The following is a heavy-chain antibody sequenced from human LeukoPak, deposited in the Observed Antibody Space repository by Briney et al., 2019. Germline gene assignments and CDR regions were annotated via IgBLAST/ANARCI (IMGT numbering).Heavy chain of an antibody. V-gene: IGHV3-48*03. J-gene: IGHJ4*02. CDR1: GFTFSSYE. CDR2: ISRSGTTT. Sequence: PGGSLRLSCAVSGFTFSSYEMNWVRQAPGEGLEWVSYISRSGTTTHYADSVKGRFTISRDNAKNSLYLQMNSLRAEDTALYYCAKDTSWELRRHYFDYWGQGTLVTVSS. CDR3: AKDTSWELRRHYFDY. D-gene: IGHD1-26*01.